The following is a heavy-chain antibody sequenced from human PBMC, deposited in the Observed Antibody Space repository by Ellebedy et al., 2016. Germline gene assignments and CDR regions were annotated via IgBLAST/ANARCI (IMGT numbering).Heavy chain of an antibody. V-gene: IGHV3-73*01. Sequence: GESLKISCAASGFTFSGSAIHWVRQASGKGLEWVGRIRSKANSYATAYAASVKGRFTISRDDSKNTAYLQMNSLKTEDTAVYYCTWTNFDYWGQGTLVTVSS. D-gene: IGHD3/OR15-3a*01. CDR1: GFTFSGSA. J-gene: IGHJ4*02. CDR3: TWTNFDY. CDR2: IRSKANSYAT.